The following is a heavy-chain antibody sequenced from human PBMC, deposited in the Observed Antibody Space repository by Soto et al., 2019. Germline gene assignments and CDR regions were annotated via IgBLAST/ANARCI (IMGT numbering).Heavy chain of an antibody. CDR3: ARDLQSAVAGNWFDP. V-gene: IGHV1-18*04. D-gene: IGHD6-19*01. J-gene: IGHJ5*02. CDR2: ISAYNGNT. Sequence: QVQLVQSGAEVKKPGASVKVSCKASGYTFTSYGISWVRQAPGQGLEWMGRISAYNGNTNYAQKLQGRVTMTTDTSTSTAYMELRSLRSDDTAVYYCARDLQSAVAGNWFDPWGQGTLVTVSS. CDR1: GYTFTSYG.